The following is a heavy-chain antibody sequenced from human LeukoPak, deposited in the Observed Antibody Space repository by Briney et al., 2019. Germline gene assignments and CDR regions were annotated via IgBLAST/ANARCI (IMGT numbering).Heavy chain of an antibody. CDR2: INHSGST. V-gene: IGHV4-34*01. D-gene: IGHD2-15*01. Sequence: PSETLSLTCAVYGGSFSGYYWSWIRQPPGKGLEWIGEINHSGSTNYNPSLKSRVTISVDTSMNQFSLTLSSVTAADTAVYYCARTKRTHCSGGTCDDAFDIWGQGTMVTVSS. CDR1: GGSFSGYY. J-gene: IGHJ3*02. CDR3: ARTKRTHCSGGTCDDAFDI.